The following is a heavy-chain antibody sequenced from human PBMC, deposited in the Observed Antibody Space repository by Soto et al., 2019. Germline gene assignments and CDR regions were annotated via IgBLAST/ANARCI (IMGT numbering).Heavy chain of an antibody. J-gene: IGHJ4*02. Sequence: PSETLSLTCTVSGGSISNYYWIWIRQPPGKGLQWIGYIFSSGSTNYNPSLKSRVTISVNTSKNQFSLNLNSVTAADTAVYYCARQRRDFDYWGQGSLVTVSS. CDR2: IFSSGST. CDR3: ARQRRDFDY. V-gene: IGHV4-59*08. CDR1: GGSISNYY.